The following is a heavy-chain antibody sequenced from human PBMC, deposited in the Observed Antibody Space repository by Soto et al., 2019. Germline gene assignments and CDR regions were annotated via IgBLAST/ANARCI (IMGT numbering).Heavy chain of an antibody. D-gene: IGHD2-15*01. Sequence: SETLSLTCTVSGDFISSGNYWGWIRKPPGKGLEWIGSIFHGGNTYYNPSLKSRVTISVDMSKNQFSLKLNSVTAADTAVYYCARARWYDAFDVWGQGTVVTVSS. CDR3: ARARWYDAFDV. CDR2: IFHGGNT. CDR1: GDFISSGNY. V-gene: IGHV4-38-2*02. J-gene: IGHJ3*01.